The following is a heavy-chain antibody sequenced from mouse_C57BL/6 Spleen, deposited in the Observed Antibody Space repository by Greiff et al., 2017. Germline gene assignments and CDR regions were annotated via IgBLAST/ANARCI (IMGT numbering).Heavy chain of an antibody. V-gene: IGHV1-39*01. D-gene: IGHD1-1*01. CDR1: GYSFTDYN. CDR2: LNPNYGYT. CDR3: ARRGGSSYEGYFDY. Sequence: EVQLQQSGPELVKPGASVKISCKASGYSFTDYNMNWVKQSNGKSLEWIGVLNPNYGYTSYNQKFKGKATLTVDQSSSTAYMQLNSLTSEDSAVYYCARRGGSSYEGYFDYWGQGTTLTVSS. J-gene: IGHJ2*01.